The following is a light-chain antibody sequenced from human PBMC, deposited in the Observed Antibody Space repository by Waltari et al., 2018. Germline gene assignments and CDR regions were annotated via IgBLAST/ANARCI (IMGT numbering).Light chain of an antibody. CDR2: AAS. CDR3: QQSSTSSWT. J-gene: IGKJ1*01. Sequence: DIQMTQSPSSLSASVGDRVTITCWASQSISKFLNWYQQRPGKAPRLLIYAASNLHPGVPSRFSGSGSGTDFTLTINNLQPEDSATYYCQQSSTSSWTFGQGTKVEGK. CDR1: QSISKF. V-gene: IGKV1-39*01.